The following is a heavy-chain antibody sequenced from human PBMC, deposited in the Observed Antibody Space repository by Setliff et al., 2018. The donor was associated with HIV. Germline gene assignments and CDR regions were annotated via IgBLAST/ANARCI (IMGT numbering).Heavy chain of an antibody. CDR3: ARGVYCGASCYQGTDH. Sequence: SETLSLTCVVYGGSFSDYYWSWIRQPPGKGLEWIGEINHSGNTTYNPSLKSRVTMSVDTTKNQFSLKLNTVTAADTAVYYCARGVYCGASCYQGTDHWGQGTLVTVSS. J-gene: IGHJ5*02. D-gene: IGHD2-21*01. V-gene: IGHV4-34*01. CDR2: INHSGNT. CDR1: GGSFSDYY.